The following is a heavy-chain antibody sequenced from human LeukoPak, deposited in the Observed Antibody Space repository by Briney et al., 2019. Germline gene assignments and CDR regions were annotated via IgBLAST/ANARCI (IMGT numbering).Heavy chain of an antibody. CDR3: SRNGLVDVDY. CDR1: GFAFDDFA. V-gene: IGHV3-49*04. Sequence: PGQSLRLSCTTSGFAFDDFAMSWVHQPAGKGLEWVGFIRRRAYGGAAEYAASVKGRFIISRDDSKGIAYLQMNSLKTEDTAVYYCSRNGLVDVDYWGQGSRVIVSP. J-gene: IGHJ4*02. CDR2: IRRRAYGGAA.